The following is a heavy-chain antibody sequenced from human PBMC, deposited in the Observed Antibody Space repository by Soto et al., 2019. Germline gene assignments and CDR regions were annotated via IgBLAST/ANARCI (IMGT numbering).Heavy chain of an antibody. CDR2: INAGNGNT. J-gene: IGHJ4*02. Sequence: ASVKVSCKASGYTFTSYAMHWVRQAPGQRLEWMGWINAGNGNTNYAQKLQGRVTMTTDTSTSTAYMELRSLRSDDTAVYYCATDSSGHYWGQGTLVTVSS. CDR3: ATDSSGHY. V-gene: IGHV1-3*01. CDR1: GYTFTSYA. D-gene: IGHD3-22*01.